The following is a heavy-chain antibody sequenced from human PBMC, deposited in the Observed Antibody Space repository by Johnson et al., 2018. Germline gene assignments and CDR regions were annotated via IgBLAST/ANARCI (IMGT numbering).Heavy chain of an antibody. V-gene: IGHV3-30*18. CDR1: GFTFSSYS. Sequence: QVQLQESGGGLVQPGGSLRLSCAASGFTFSSYSMHWVRQAPGKGLQWLAVFSYDGVNKYYADSVRGRFTISRDNSKNTLYLQMNSLRPEDTALYYCAKDSRISMTSPSGLLDWGQGVLVDVSS. J-gene: IGHJ4*02. CDR2: FSYDGVNK. CDR3: AKDSRISMTSPSGLLD. D-gene: IGHD2/OR15-2a*01.